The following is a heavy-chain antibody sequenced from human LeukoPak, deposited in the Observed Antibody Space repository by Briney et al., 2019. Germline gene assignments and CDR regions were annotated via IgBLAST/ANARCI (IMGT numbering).Heavy chain of an antibody. D-gene: IGHD6-13*01. J-gene: IGHJ5*02. V-gene: IGHV3-9*01. CDR1: GFTFDDYA. Sequence: GGSLRLSCAASGFTFDDYAMHWVRQAPGKGLEWVSGISWNSGSIGYADSVKGRFTISRDNAKNSLYLQMNSLRAEDTALYYCAKDRGGQLEIIWFDPWGQGTLVTVSS. CDR2: ISWNSGSI. CDR3: AKDRGGQLEIIWFDP.